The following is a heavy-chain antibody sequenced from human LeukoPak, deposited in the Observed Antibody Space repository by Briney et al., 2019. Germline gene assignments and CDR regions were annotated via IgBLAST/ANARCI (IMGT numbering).Heavy chain of an antibody. CDR3: VRHIQQLVNYYYYYMDV. Sequence: SETLSLTCAVYGGSFSGYYWSWIRQPPGKGLEWIGEINHSGSTNYNPSLKSRVTISVDTSKNQFSLKLSSVTAADTAVYYCVRHIQQLVNYYYYYMDVWGKGTTVTVSS. V-gene: IGHV4-34*01. CDR1: GGSFSGYY. J-gene: IGHJ6*03. D-gene: IGHD6-6*01. CDR2: INHSGST.